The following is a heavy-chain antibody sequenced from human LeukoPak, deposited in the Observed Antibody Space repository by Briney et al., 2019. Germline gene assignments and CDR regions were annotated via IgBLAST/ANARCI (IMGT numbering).Heavy chain of an antibody. CDR2: CSASGGST. V-gene: IGHV3-23*01. J-gene: IGHJ4*02. D-gene: IGHD2-2*01. Sequence: GGSLRLSCAASGFTFSSYAMSWVRQAPGKGLEWVSGCSASGGSTYYADFVKGRFTISRDNSKNALYLQMNSLRAEDTAVYYCARHIVVVPRAPYFDYWGQGTLVTVSS. CDR3: ARHIVVVPRAPYFDY. CDR1: GFTFSSYA.